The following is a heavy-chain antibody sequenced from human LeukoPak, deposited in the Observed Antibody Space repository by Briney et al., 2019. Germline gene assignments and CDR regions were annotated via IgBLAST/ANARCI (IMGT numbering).Heavy chain of an antibody. CDR3: ARLGVTQDAFDI. CDR1: GGSIRSYY. J-gene: IGHJ3*02. D-gene: IGHD3-10*01. CDR2: IYTSGST. Sequence: KASETLSLTCTVFGGSIRSYYWSWIRQPAGKGLEWIGRIYTSGSTNYNPSLKSRVTMSVDTSKNQFSLRLSSVTVADTAVFYCARLGVTQDAFDIWGQGTMVTVSS. V-gene: IGHV4-4*07.